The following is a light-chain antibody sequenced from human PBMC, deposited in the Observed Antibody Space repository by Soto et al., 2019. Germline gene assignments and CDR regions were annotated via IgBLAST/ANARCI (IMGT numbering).Light chain of an antibody. CDR3: SSYSGTNDXYV. CDR1: SSDVGGYNY. CDR2: EVS. J-gene: IGLJ1*01. V-gene: IGLV2-8*01. Sequence: QSALTQPPSASGSFGQSVTISCTGTSSDVGGYNYVSWHQQHPGKAPKLMIYEVSERPSGVPDRFSGSKSGNTASLTVSGLQADDEAHYYCSSYSGTNDXYVFGTGTKVTVL.